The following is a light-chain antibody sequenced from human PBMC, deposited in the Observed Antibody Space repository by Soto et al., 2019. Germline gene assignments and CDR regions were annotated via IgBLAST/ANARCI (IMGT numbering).Light chain of an antibody. J-gene: IGKJ5*01. CDR1: RSVSSN. CDR3: QQYKNWPAIT. Sequence: EIVMTQSPATLSVSPGERATLSCRASRSVSSNLAWYQQKHGQAPRLLIYGPSTRATGIPARFSGSGSGTEFTLTISSLQSEDFAIYYCQQYKNWPAITFGQGTRLEIK. CDR2: GPS. V-gene: IGKV3D-15*01.